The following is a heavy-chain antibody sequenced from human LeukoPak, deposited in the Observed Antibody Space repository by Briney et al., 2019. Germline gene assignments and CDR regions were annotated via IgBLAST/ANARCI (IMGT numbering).Heavy chain of an antibody. Sequence: GGSLRLSCVVSGIIFRNAWMNWVRQTPGKGLEWVGLIKSKVDGGTTDYAAPVKGRFTVSRDDSKNTLYLQMSSLKIKDTAIYYCTLSWSRDYWGQGTLVTVSS. CDR2: IKSKVDGGTT. CDR1: GIIFRNAW. D-gene: IGHD6-13*01. V-gene: IGHV3-15*07. J-gene: IGHJ4*02. CDR3: TLSWSRDY.